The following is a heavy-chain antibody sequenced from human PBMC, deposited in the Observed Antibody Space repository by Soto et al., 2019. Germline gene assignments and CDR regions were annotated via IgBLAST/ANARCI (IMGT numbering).Heavy chain of an antibody. V-gene: IGHV5-51*01. Sequence: GESLKISCKGSGYSFTSYWIGWVRQMPGKGLEWMGITYPGDSDTRYSPSFQGQVTISADKSISTAYLQWSSLKASDTAMYYCARGEGYCSGGSCPARGYGMDVWGQGTTVTVSS. J-gene: IGHJ6*02. CDR2: TYPGDSDT. CDR3: ARGEGYCSGGSCPARGYGMDV. CDR1: GYSFTSYW. D-gene: IGHD2-15*01.